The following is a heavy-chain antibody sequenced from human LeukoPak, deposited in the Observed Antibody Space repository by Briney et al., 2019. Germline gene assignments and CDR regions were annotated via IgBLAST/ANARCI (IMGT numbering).Heavy chain of an antibody. J-gene: IGHJ5*02. V-gene: IGHV4-61*01. CDR3: ARAGRSGNNWFDP. CDR1: GGSVSSGSYY. Sequence: SETLSLTCTVSGGSVSSGSYYWSWIRQPPGKGLEWIGYIYYSGSTNYNPSLKSRVTISVDTSKNQFSLKLSSVTAADTAVYYCARAGRSGNNWFDPWGQGTLVTVSS. D-gene: IGHD3-3*01. CDR2: IYYSGST.